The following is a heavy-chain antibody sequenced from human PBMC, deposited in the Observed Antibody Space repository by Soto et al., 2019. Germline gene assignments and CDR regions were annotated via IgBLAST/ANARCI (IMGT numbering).Heavy chain of an antibody. J-gene: IGHJ6*02. Sequence: GGSLRLSCAASGFTFNTYGMHWVRQAPGKGLEWVAVISYDGSNKNYADSVKGRFTISRDDSQSTLYLQMTSLGAEDTAVYYCARSEYSTASYYYALDAWGRGTKVTDYS. D-gene: IGHD6-6*01. CDR2: ISYDGSNK. CDR1: GFTFNTYG. V-gene: IGHV3-30*03. CDR3: ARSEYSTASYYYALDA.